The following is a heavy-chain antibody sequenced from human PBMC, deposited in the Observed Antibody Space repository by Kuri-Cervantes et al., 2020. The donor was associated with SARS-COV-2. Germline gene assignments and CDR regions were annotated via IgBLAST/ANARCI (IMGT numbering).Heavy chain of an antibody. V-gene: IGHV3-23*01. Sequence: GGSLRLSCAASGFTFSSYAMSWVRQAPGKGLEWVSAVSGSGGSTYYADSVRGRFTISRDNSKNTLYLQMNSLRAEDTAVYYCAKGWYYDFWSGNGAFDYWARGTLATFPS. CDR3: AKGWYYDFWSGNGAFDY. J-gene: IGHJ4*02. CDR1: GFTFSSYA. D-gene: IGHD3-3*01. CDR2: VSGSGGST.